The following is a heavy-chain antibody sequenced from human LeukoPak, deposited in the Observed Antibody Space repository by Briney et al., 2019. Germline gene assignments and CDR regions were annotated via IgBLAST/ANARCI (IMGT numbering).Heavy chain of an antibody. Sequence: GGSLRLSCAASGFTFNSYAMSWVRQAPGKGLEWVSTISTSGGTTYYADSVKGRFTVSRDNSKKTLYLQMNSLRAEDTAVYYCAKALLYDSGSSYFEYWGQGTLVTVSS. D-gene: IGHD5/OR15-5a*01. CDR1: GFTFNSYA. J-gene: IGHJ4*02. CDR3: AKALLYDSGSSYFEY. V-gene: IGHV3-23*01. CDR2: ISTSGGTT.